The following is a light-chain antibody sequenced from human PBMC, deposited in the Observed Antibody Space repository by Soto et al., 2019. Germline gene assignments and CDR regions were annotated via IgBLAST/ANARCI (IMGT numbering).Light chain of an antibody. Sequence: QSVLTQPHSASGTPGQRVTISCSGSSSNIGANSVQWFQQLPGTAPKVLIYSSNHRPSGVPERFSGSKSGTSASLAISELQSDDGADYYCAAWDDSLNGHVFGTGTKVTVL. CDR3: AAWDDSLNGHV. CDR2: SSN. J-gene: IGLJ1*01. V-gene: IGLV1-44*01. CDR1: SSNIGANS.